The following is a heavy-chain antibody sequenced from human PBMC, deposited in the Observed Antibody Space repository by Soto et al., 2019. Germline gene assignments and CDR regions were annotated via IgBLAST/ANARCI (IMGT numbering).Heavy chain of an antibody. Sequence: SERLSLTCTVATGSIANGGYYCNWVRQNPGKGLEWIGYIHYSGSNWYKPSLESRVTTSVDTSKNQFSLKLRSVTAADTAVYYCARVRGSGSYAASYFDSWGQGTLVTVSS. CDR3: ARVRGSGSYAASYFDS. J-gene: IGHJ4*01. CDR1: TGSIANGGYY. D-gene: IGHD3-10*01. CDR2: IHYSGSN. V-gene: IGHV4-31*03.